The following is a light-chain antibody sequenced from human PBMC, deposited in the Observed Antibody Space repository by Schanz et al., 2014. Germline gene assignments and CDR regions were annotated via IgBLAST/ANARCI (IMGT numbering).Light chain of an antibody. V-gene: IGLV2-14*01. CDR1: SSDVGGYNY. CDR3: GSYAGTNNFGV. CDR2: DVS. Sequence: QSALTQPASVSGSPGQSITISCTGTSSDVGGYNYVSWYQQHPGKAPKLMIYDVSNRPSGVSNRFSGSKSGNTASLTISGLQTEGEADYYCGSYAGTNNFGVFGGGTKLTVL. J-gene: IGLJ3*02.